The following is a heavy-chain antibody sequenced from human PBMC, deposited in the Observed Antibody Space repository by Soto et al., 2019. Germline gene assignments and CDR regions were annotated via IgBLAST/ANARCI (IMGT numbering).Heavy chain of an antibody. CDR1: GFTFGSHT. V-gene: IGHV3-23*01. CDR2: ISCSGGST. Sequence: GGSLRLSWSPAGFTFGSHTMSSVRQAPGKGLEWVSAISCSGGSTYYADSGKGRFTISRDTSKNTLYLQMNSLRAGDTAVYYCAKDWDPFSYCYYGMDVWGQGTTVTVSS. CDR3: AKDWDPFSYCYYGMDV. D-gene: IGHD1-26*01. J-gene: IGHJ6*02.